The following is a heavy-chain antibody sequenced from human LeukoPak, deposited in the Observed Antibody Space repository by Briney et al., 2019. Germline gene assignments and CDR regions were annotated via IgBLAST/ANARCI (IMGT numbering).Heavy chain of an antibody. CDR3: VRGYSFGPCGMDV. CDR2: ISDSGGST. CDR1: GFPFSSYA. V-gene: IGHV3-64D*09. D-gene: IGHD2-15*01. J-gene: IGHJ6*02. Sequence: TGGSLRLSCSASGFPFSSYAMHWVRQPPGKGLEYVSAISDSGGSTYYADSVKGRFTIDRDNCKNTLYLQMSSLWAEGTAVYFCVRGYSFGPCGMDVWGQGATVTVSS.